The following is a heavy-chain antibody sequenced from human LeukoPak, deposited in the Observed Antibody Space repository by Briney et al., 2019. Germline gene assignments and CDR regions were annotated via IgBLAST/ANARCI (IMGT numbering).Heavy chain of an antibody. Sequence: ASVKVSCKASGYTFTSYYMHWVRQAPGQGLEWMGIINPSGGSTSYAQKFQGRVTMTRDMSTSTVYMELSSLRAEDTAVYYCARRAGAYTHPYDYWGQGTLVTVSS. J-gene: IGHJ4*02. CDR1: GYTFTSYY. CDR2: INPSGGST. D-gene: IGHD3-16*01. CDR3: ARRAGAYTHPYDY. V-gene: IGHV1-46*01.